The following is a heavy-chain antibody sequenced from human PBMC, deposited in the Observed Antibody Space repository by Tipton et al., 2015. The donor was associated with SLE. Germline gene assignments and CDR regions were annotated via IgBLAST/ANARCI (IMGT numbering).Heavy chain of an antibody. CDR3: ARVRYDFWSGYFDY. Sequence: TLSLTCTVSGGSISSGSYYWSWIRQPAGKGLEWIGHFYTSGSSNYNPSLKSRVTISVDTSKNQFSLKLSSVTAADTAVYHCARVRYDFWSGYFDYWGQGTLVTVSS. D-gene: IGHD3-3*01. V-gene: IGHV4-61*09. J-gene: IGHJ4*02. CDR2: FYTSGSS. CDR1: GGSISSGSYY.